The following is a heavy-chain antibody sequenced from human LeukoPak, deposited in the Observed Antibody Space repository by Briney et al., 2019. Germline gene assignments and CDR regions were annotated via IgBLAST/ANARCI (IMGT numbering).Heavy chain of an antibody. D-gene: IGHD2-2*01. Sequence: SETLSLTCAVSGGSISSGGYSWSWIRQPPGKGLEWIGYIYHSGSTNYNPSLKSRVTISVDTSKNQFSLKLSSVTAADTAVYYCARAPRCSSTSCSLDYWGQGTLVTVSS. CDR1: GGSISSGGYS. CDR3: ARAPRCSSTSCSLDY. V-gene: IGHV4-30-2*01. J-gene: IGHJ4*02. CDR2: IYHSGST.